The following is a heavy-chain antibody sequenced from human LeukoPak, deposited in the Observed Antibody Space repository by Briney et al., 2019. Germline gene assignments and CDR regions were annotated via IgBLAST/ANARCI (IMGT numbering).Heavy chain of an antibody. J-gene: IGHJ6*04. CDR2: IIPIFGTA. Sequence: SVKVSCKASGGTFSSYAISWVRQAPGQGLEWLGGIIPIFGTANYAQKFQGRVTITADKSTSTAYMELSSLRSEDTAVYYCARVPPTISGGYYYYGMDVWGKGTTVTVSS. D-gene: IGHD3-9*01. CDR3: ARVPPTISGGYYYYGMDV. V-gene: IGHV1-69*06. CDR1: GGTFSSYA.